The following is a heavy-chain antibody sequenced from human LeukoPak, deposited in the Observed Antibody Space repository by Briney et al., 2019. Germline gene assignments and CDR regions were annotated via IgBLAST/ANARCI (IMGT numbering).Heavy chain of an antibody. V-gene: IGHV2-5*01. CDR1: GFSLSTSGVG. CDR2: IYWNDDK. Sequence: KESGPTLVKPTQTLTLTCTFSGFSLSTSGVGVGWIRQPPGKALEWLALIYWNDDKRYSPSLKSRLTITKDTSKNQVVLTMTNMDPVDTATYYCAHRPSMLRGVLFDYWGQGTLVTVSS. CDR3: AHRPSMLRGVLFDY. D-gene: IGHD3-10*01. J-gene: IGHJ4*02.